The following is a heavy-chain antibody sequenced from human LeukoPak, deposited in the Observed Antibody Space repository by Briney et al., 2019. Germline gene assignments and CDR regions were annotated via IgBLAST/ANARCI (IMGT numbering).Heavy chain of an antibody. J-gene: IGHJ4*02. CDR3: ARVPPDFWSGYYTHEGFDY. Sequence: GGSLRLSCAASGFTFSSYWMSWVRQAPGKGLEWVANIKQDGSEKYYVDSVKGRFTISRDNAKNSLYLQMNSLRAEDTAVYYCARVPPDFWSGYYTHEGFDYWGQGTLVTVSS. D-gene: IGHD3-3*01. CDR2: IKQDGSEK. V-gene: IGHV3-7*01. CDR1: GFTFSSYW.